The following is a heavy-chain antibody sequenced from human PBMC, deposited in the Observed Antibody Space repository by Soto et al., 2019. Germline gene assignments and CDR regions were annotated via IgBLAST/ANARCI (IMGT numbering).Heavy chain of an antibody. J-gene: IGHJ3*02. CDR1: GGSFSGYY. Sequence: PSETLSLTCAVYGGSFSGYYWSWIRQPPGKGLEWIGEINHSGSTNYNPPLKSRVTFSLDTSKSQFSLHLLSVTAADTAVYYCARSPLTYDYVRQTWSEVGDSFDIWGRGTLVTVSS. V-gene: IGHV4-34*01. CDR2: INHSGST. D-gene: IGHD3-16*01. CDR3: ARSPLTYDYVRQTWSEVGDSFDI.